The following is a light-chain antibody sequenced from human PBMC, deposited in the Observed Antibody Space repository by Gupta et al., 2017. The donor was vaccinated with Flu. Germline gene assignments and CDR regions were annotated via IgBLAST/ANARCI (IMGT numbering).Light chain of an antibody. CDR1: QSVSSY. CDR2: EGC. J-gene: IGKJ4*01. CDR3: QSWLT. Sequence: LTQYTATLYLSPGERATLYCRDSQSVSSYLAGDQQEPGRDTILIVYEGCKRATDITDRFSGSGSGTDFTRTRSSIEPEDCEGYDGQSWLTFGGGTKVEFK. V-gene: IGKV3-11*01.